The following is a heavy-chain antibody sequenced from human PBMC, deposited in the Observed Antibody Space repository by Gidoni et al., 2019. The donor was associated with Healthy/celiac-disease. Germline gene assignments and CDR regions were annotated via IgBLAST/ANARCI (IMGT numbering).Heavy chain of an antibody. CDR1: GFTFSSYS. V-gene: IGHV3-48*01. D-gene: IGHD2-15*01. Sequence: EVQLVESGGGVVQPGGSLRLSCAASGFTFSSYSMHWVRQAPGKGLEWVSDISNGSSTKYYADSVKGRFTISRDNAKNTLYLQMNSLRAEDTAVYYCARDQCDVPVARYAMDVWGQGTTVTVSS. CDR2: ISNGSSTK. J-gene: IGHJ6*02. CDR3: ARDQCDVPVARYAMDV.